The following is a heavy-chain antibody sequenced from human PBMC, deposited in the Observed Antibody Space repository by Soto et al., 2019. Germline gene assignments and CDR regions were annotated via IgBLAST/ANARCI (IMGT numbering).Heavy chain of an antibody. D-gene: IGHD4-17*01. CDR2: ITGSGGGT. V-gene: IGHV3-23*01. CDR1: RFSFSNYA. CDR3: STDPNGDYIGAFDN. J-gene: IGHJ3*02. Sequence: EVQLLESGGRLVPPGGSLRLSCAGSRFSFSNYAMTWARQAPGEGLEWVSSITGSGGGTTYADSVKGRFTISGDNSKNLLYLQMDSLRADDTAVYYCSTDPNGDYIGAFDNWGQGTMVTVSS.